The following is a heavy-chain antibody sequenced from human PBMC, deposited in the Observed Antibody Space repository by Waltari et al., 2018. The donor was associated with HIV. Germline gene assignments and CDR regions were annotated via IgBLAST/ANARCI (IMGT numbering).Heavy chain of an antibody. CDR3: ARPMNYGDYPYYFDY. CDR2: ISYEGRNK. D-gene: IGHD4-17*01. V-gene: IGHV3-30*01. Sequence: QVQLVESGGGVVQPGRSLRLSCAASGFTFSSYAMHWVRQAPGKGLEWVAVISYEGRNKYYADSVKGRFTISRDNSKNTLYLQMNSLRAEDTAVYYCARPMNYGDYPYYFDYWGQGTLVTVSS. CDR1: GFTFSSYA. J-gene: IGHJ4*02.